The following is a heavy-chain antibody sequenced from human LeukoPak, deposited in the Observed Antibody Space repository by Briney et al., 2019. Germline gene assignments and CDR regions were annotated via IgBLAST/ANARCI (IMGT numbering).Heavy chain of an antibody. CDR2: TYYSGST. J-gene: IGHJ4*02. CDR1: GGSISSSSYY. Sequence: SETLSPTCTVSGGSISSSSYYWGWIRQPPGKGLEWIGSTYYSGSTYYNPSLKSRVTISVDTSKNQFSLKLSSVTAADTAVYYCARNKVAALYFDYWGQGTLVTVSS. CDR3: ARNKVAALYFDY. V-gene: IGHV4-39*01. D-gene: IGHD2-15*01.